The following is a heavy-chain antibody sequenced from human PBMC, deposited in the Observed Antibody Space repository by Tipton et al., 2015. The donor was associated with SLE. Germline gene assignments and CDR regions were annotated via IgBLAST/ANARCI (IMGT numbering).Heavy chain of an antibody. CDR3: ARVCSGNSGYWGDY. Sequence: TLSLTCTVSGGSISSGSYYWTWIRQPAGKGLEWIGRTYLSGSTNYNPSLKSRVTISEDTSRNQFSLKLGSVTAADTAAYYCARVCSGNSGYWGDYWGQGTLVTVSS. J-gene: IGHJ4*02. CDR1: GGSISSGSYY. V-gene: IGHV4-61*02. D-gene: IGHD2-15*01. CDR2: TYLSGST.